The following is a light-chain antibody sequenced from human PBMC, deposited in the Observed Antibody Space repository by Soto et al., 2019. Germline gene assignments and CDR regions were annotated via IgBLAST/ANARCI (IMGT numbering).Light chain of an antibody. CDR1: QSVSSSY. CDR2: GAS. V-gene: IGKV3-20*01. J-gene: IGKJ2*01. CDR3: QQYASSPRT. Sequence: EIVLTQSPGTLSLSPGERATLSCRASQSVSSSYLAWYQQKPGQAPRLLIYGASSRATGVPDRFSGSVSGTDFTLTISRLEPEDFAVYYCQQYASSPRTFGQGTKLEIK.